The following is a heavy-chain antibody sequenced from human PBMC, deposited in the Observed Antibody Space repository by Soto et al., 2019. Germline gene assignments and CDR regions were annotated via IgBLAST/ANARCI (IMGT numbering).Heavy chain of an antibody. CDR2: ISSSGSTI. Sequence: GGSLGLSCAASGFTFSDYYMSWIRQAPGKGLEWVSYISSSGSTIYYADSVKGRFTISRDNAKNSLYLQMNSLRAEDTAVYYCARSYSSSPLDYWGQGTLVTVSS. J-gene: IGHJ4*02. V-gene: IGHV3-11*01. CDR1: GFTFSDYY. D-gene: IGHD6-13*01. CDR3: ARSYSSSPLDY.